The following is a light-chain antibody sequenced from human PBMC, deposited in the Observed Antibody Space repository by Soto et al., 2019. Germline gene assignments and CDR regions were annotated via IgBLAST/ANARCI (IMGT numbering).Light chain of an antibody. V-gene: IGKV1-39*01. Sequence: DIPMTQFASSLSAPVGHSVTITCRASQSMSSYLNWYQQKPGKAPKLLIFAASSLQSGAPSRFSGSGSGTDFTLTISSLQPEDFATYYCQQSYSTPRTFGEVTKVEIK. CDR3: QQSYSTPRT. CDR1: QSMSSY. J-gene: IGKJ1*01. CDR2: AAS.